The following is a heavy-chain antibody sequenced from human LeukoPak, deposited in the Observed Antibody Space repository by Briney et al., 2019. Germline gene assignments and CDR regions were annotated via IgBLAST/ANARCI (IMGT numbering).Heavy chain of an antibody. CDR3: ARAGNTYYDFWTKNWFDP. D-gene: IGHD3-3*01. Sequence: SVKVSCKASGGTFSSYAISWVRQAPGQGLEWMGGIIPIFGTANYAQKFQGRVTITADKSTSTAYMELSSLRSEDTAVYYCARAGNTYYDFWTKNWFDPWGQGTLVTVSS. CDR2: IIPIFGTA. CDR1: GGTFSSYA. J-gene: IGHJ5*02. V-gene: IGHV1-69*06.